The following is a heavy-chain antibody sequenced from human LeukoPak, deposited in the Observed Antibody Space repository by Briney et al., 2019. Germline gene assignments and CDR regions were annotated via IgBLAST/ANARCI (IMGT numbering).Heavy chain of an antibody. CDR2: IYYSGST. CDR3: AREGLDYYYYYMDV. J-gene: IGHJ6*03. Sequence: PSETLSLTCTVSGGSISSSSYYWGWIRQPPGKGLEWIGSIYYSGSTYYNPSLESRVTISVDTSKNQFSLKLSSVTAADTAVYYCAREGLDYYYYYMDVWGKGTTVTISS. V-gene: IGHV4-39*02. CDR1: GGSISSSSYY. D-gene: IGHD5/OR15-5a*01.